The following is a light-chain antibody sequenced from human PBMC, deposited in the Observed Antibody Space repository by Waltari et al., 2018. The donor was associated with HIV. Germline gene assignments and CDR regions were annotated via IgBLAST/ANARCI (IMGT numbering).Light chain of an antibody. Sequence: NFMLTQPHSVSESPGKTVIISCTRSSGNIASNYPQRHPQRPRNSPTAVIYENKQRASGVPDRFSGSIDSSSNSASLTISGLKTEDEADYYCQSYDNNNVLFGGGTKLTVL. CDR1: SGNIASNY. J-gene: IGLJ2*01. CDR2: ENK. V-gene: IGLV6-57*01. CDR3: QSYDNNNVL.